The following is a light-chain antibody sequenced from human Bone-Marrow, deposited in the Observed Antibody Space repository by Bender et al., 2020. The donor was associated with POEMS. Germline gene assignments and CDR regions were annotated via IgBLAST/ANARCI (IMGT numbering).Light chain of an antibody. CDR3: ASYTTSFTYV. CDR2: EVN. Sequence: QSALTQPPSVSGSPGQSVTISCTGTSSDVGRYNRVSWYQQPPGTAPKVLIYEVNNRPSGVPHRFSGSKSGNTASLTISGLEAEDEAEYYCASYTTSFTYVFGTGTKVTVL. J-gene: IGLJ1*01. V-gene: IGLV2-18*02. CDR1: SSDVGRYNR.